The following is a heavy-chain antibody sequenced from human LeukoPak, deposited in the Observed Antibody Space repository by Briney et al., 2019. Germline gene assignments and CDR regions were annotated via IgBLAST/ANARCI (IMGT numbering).Heavy chain of an antibody. J-gene: IGHJ4*02. CDR2: ISHDGSTQ. Sequence: QAGGSLRLSCAASGFTFSTYTMHWVRQAPGKGLEWVAVISHDGSTQYYGASVKGRFTVSRDNSKNTLFLHMNSQRVEDTAVYYCARHVSAAEAHDHWGQGTLVIVSS. CDR3: ARHVSAAEAHDH. CDR1: GFTFSTYT. D-gene: IGHD6-25*01. V-gene: IGHV3-30*04.